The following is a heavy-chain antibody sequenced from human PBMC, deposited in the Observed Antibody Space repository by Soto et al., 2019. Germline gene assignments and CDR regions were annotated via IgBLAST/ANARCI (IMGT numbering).Heavy chain of an antibody. V-gene: IGHV3-23*01. CDR1: GFTFSGYA. D-gene: IGHD4-17*01. CDR3: AKDMAILDYDFDV. J-gene: IGHJ3*01. CDR2: ISGSASRT. Sequence: EVQLLESGGGLVQPGGSLRLSCAASGFTFSGYAMSWVRQAPGKGLEWVSLISGSASRTYYADSVKGRFTISRDNSKNTLYLQMNSLRAEDTALYYCAKDMAILDYDFDVWGQGTTVTVSS.